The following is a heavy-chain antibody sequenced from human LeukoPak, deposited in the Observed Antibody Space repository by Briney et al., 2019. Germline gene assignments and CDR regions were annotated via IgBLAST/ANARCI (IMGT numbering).Heavy chain of an antibody. V-gene: IGHV4-4*07. CDR2: IYTSGST. CDR3: ARSVGAPFYYYYYMDV. D-gene: IGHD1-26*01. CDR1: GGSISSYY. J-gene: IGHJ6*03. Sequence: SETLSLTCTVSGGSISSYYWSWIRQPAGKGLEWIGRIYTSGSTNYNPSLKSRVTMSVDTSKNQFSLKLSSVTAADTAVYYCARSVGAPFYYYYYMDVWGKGTTVTVSS.